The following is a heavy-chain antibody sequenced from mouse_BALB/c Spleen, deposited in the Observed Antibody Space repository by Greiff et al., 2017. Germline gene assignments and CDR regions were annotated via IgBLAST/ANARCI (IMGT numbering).Heavy chain of an antibody. V-gene: IGHV5-9-4*01. CDR2: ISSGGSYT. J-gene: IGHJ3*01. CDR3: ARVYGNFPSWFAY. Sequence: EVHLVESGGGLVKPGGSLKLSCAASGFTFSSYAMSWVRQSPEKRLEWVAEISSGGSYTYYPDTVTGRFTISRDNAKNTLYLEMSSLRSEDTAMYYCARVYGNFPSWFAYWGQGTLVTVSA. D-gene: IGHD2-1*01. CDR1: GFTFSSYA.